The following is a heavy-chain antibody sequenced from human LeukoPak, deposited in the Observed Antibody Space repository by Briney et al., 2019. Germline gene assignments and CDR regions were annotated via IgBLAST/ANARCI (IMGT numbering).Heavy chain of an antibody. V-gene: IGHV3-30-3*01. D-gene: IGHD6-13*01. CDR2: ISYDGSNK. J-gene: IGHJ6*02. Sequence: PGGSLRLSCAASGFTFSSYAMHWARQAPGKRLEWVAVISYDGSNKYHADSVKGRFTISRDNSKNTLYLQMNSLRAEDTAVYYCARDYIAAAGKTYYYYGMDVWGQGTTVTVSS. CDR3: ARDYIAAAGKTYYYYGMDV. CDR1: GFTFSSYA.